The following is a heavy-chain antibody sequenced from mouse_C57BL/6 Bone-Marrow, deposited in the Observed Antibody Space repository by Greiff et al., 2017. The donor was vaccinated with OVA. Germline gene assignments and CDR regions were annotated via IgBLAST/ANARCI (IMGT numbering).Heavy chain of an antibody. J-gene: IGHJ3*01. CDR1: GFTFSDYG. CDR2: ISSGSSTI. D-gene: IGHD1-1*01. CDR3: ASSSHYYGRRTWFAY. V-gene: IGHV5-17*01. Sequence: EVMLVESGGGLVKPGGSLKLSCAASGFTFSDYGMHWVRQAPEKGLEWVAYISSGSSTIYYADTVKGRFTISRDNAKNTLFLQMTSLRSEDTAMYYCASSSHYYGRRTWFAYWGQGTLVTVSA.